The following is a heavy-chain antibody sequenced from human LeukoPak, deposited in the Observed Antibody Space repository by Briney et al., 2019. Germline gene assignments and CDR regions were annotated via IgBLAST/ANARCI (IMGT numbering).Heavy chain of an antibody. J-gene: IGHJ6*03. CDR2: INPNSGGT. CDR3: ARGLYSGSWYSQGYYYYMDV. CDR1: GYTFTGYY. V-gene: IGHV1-2*02. D-gene: IGHD6-13*01. Sequence: ASVKVSCKASGYTFTGYYMHWVRQAPGQGLEWMGWINPNSGGTNYAQKFQGRVTMTRDTSISTAYMELSRLRSDDTAVYYCARGLYSGSWYSQGYYYYMDVWGKGTTVTISS.